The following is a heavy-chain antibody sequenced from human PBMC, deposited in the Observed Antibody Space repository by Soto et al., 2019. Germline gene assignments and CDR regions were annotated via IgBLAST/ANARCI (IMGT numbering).Heavy chain of an antibody. CDR1: GGSISSSNW. J-gene: IGHJ6*02. CDR3: ARGRTYCGGDCYGNWCGMDV. Sequence: QVQLQESGPGLVKPSGTLSLTCAVSGGSISSSNWWSWVRQPPGKGLEWIGEIYHSGSTNYNPSLKGLVTISVDKATNQFALTLSSVTAAATAVYYCARGRTYCGGDCYGNWCGMDVLGQGTTVTVSS. V-gene: IGHV4-4*02. D-gene: IGHD2-21*02. CDR2: IYHSGST.